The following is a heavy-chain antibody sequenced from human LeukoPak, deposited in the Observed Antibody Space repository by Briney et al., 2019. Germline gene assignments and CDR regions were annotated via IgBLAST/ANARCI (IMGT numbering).Heavy chain of an antibody. J-gene: IGHJ4*02. CDR1: GFTFSDYY. Sequence: PSGGSLRLSCAASGFTFSDYYMSWIRQPPGKGLEWVSAISGSGGSTYYADSVKGRFTVSRDNSKNTLYLQMNSLRAEDTAVYYCAKLWTGTTSYWGQGTLVTVSS. D-gene: IGHD1-1*01. CDR3: AKLWTGTTSY. V-gene: IGHV3-23*01. CDR2: ISGSGGST.